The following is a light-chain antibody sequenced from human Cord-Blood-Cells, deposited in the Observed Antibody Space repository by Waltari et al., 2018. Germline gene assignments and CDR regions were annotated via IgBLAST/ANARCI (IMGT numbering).Light chain of an antibody. V-gene: IGKV1-39*01. J-gene: IGKJ4*01. Sequence: DIQMTQSPSSLSASVGDRATITCRASQSISSYLNWYQQKPGKAPKLLIYAASSLKSGVPSRFSGSGSGTDFTLTISSLQPEDFATYYCQQSYSTPLTFCGGTKVEIK. CDR2: AAS. CDR3: QQSYSTPLT. CDR1: QSISSY.